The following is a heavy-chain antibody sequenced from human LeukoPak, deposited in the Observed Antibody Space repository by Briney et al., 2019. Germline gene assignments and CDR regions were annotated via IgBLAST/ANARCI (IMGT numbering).Heavy chain of an antibody. CDR3: ARGGYSSSDY. Sequence: GGSLRLSCAASGFTFSTYWMSWVRQAPGKGLEWVANIKYDGSEKHYVDSVKGRFTISRDNANNSLYLQMNSLRSDDTAVYYCARGGYSSSDYWGQGTLVTVSS. D-gene: IGHD6-19*01. J-gene: IGHJ4*02. CDR2: IKYDGSEK. CDR1: GFTFSTYW. V-gene: IGHV3-7*03.